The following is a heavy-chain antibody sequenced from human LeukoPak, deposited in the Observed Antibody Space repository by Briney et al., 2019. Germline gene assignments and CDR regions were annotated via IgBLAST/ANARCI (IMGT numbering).Heavy chain of an antibody. CDR2: IYTSGST. V-gene: IGHV4-4*07. CDR3: ARDPQAYCSGGSCSRGWFDP. CDR1: GGSISSYY. J-gene: IGHJ5*02. D-gene: IGHD2-15*01. Sequence: SETLSLTCTVSGGSISSYYWSWIRQPAGKGLEWIGRIYTSGSTNYNPSLKSRVTMSVDTSKNQFSLKLSSVTAADTAVYYCARDPQAYCSGGSCSRGWFDPWGQGTLVTVSS.